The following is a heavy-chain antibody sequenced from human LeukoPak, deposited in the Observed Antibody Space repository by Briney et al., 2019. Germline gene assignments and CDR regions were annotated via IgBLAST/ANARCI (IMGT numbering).Heavy chain of an antibody. CDR1: GFTFSSYI. J-gene: IGHJ4*02. D-gene: IGHD6-19*01. V-gene: IGHV3-23*01. Sequence: GGSLRLSCAASGFTFSSYIMNWVRQAPGKGLEWVSAISASGGTTYYADSVKGRFTISRDNSKNTLFLQMNSLRAEDTAVYYCAKGRVAVADTHFDYWGQGTLVTVSS. CDR3: AKGRVAVADTHFDY. CDR2: ISASGGTT.